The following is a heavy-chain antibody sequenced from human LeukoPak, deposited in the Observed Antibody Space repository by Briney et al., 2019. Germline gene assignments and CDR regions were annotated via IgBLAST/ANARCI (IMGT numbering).Heavy chain of an antibody. D-gene: IGHD3-22*01. CDR3: ARAFRYYDSRQDYYYGMDV. CDR1: GYTFTGYY. J-gene: IGHJ6*02. V-gene: IGHV1-8*02. CDR2: INPNSGNT. Sequence: WASVKVSCKASGYTFTGYYIHWVRQVPGQGLEWMAWINPNSGNTGYAQKFQGRVTMTRNTSISTAYMELSSLRSEDTAVYYCARAFRYYDSRQDYYYGMDVWGQGTTVTVSS.